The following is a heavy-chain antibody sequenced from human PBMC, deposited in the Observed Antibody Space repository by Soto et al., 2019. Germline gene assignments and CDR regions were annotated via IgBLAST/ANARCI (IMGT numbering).Heavy chain of an antibody. Sequence: QVQLQESGPGLVKPSGTLSLTCAVSGGSISSSNWWSWVRQPPGKGLEWIGEIYHSGSTNYNPSLKSRVTISVDKSKNQFSLKRSSVTAADTAVYYCARVLNGEFWTGRGGLARIDYWGQGTLVTVSS. CDR1: GGSISSSNW. CDR2: IYHSGST. D-gene: IGHD3-10*01. V-gene: IGHV4-4*02. CDR3: ARVLNGEFWTGRGGLARIDY. J-gene: IGHJ4*02.